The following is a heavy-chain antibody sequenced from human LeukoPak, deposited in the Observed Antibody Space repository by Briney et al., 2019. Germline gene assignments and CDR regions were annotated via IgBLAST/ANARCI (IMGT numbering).Heavy chain of an antibody. J-gene: IGHJ3*02. V-gene: IGHV4-59*01. D-gene: IGHD6-6*01. Sequence: SETLSLTCTVSGGSISSYYWSWIRQPPGKGLAWIAYIYYSGSTNYNPSLKSRVTISVDTSKNQFSLKLSSVTAADTAVYYCARGSIAARNDAFDIWGQGTMVTVSS. CDR1: GGSISSYY. CDR2: IYYSGST. CDR3: ARGSIAARNDAFDI.